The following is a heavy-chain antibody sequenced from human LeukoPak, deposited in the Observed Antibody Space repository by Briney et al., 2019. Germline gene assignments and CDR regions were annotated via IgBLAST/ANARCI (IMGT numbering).Heavy chain of an antibody. CDR2: IRYDGSNK. Sequence: GGSLRLSCAASGFTFSSYGMHWVRQAPGKGLEWVAFIRYDGSNKYYADSVKGRFTISRDNSKNTLYLQMNSLRAEDTAVYYCAKDFRVPFDYWGQGTPGHRLL. CDR1: GFTFSSYG. J-gene: IGHJ4*02. V-gene: IGHV3-30*02. CDR3: AKDFRVPFDY.